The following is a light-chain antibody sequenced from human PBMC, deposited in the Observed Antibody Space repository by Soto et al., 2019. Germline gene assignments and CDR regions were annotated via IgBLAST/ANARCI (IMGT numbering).Light chain of an antibody. CDR3: RSYAGSYTWV. Sequence: QYALTQPRSVSGSPGQSVTISCTGTSSDVGGYNFVSWYQQHPGKAPKLMIYDVSKRPSGVPDRFSGSKSGNTASLTISGLQAEDEADYYCRSYAGSYTWVFGGGTKVTVL. J-gene: IGLJ3*02. CDR1: SSDVGGYNF. V-gene: IGLV2-11*01. CDR2: DVS.